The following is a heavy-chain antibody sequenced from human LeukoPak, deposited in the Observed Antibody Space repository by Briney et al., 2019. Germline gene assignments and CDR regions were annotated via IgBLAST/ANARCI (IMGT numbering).Heavy chain of an antibody. J-gene: IGHJ4*02. CDR1: GFTFSDYA. CDR3: ARADPIYDFWSGGDY. D-gene: IGHD3-3*01. V-gene: IGHV3-48*01. CDR2: ISSSSSII. Sequence: GGSLRLSCAASGFTFSDYAMNWVRQAPGKGLGWVSYISSSSSIISYGDSVKGRFTISRDNAKNSLYLQMNSLRVEDTAVYYCARADPIYDFWSGGDYWGQGTLLRVSS.